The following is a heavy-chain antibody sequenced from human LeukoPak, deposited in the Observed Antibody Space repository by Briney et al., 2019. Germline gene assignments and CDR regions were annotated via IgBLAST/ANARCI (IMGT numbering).Heavy chain of an antibody. Sequence: ASVKVSCKASGYTFTSYGISWVRQAPGQGLEWMGWISAYNGNTNYAQKLQGRVTMTTDTSTSTAYMELRSLRSDDTAVYYCARDWGQWLGYNWFDPWGQGTMVTVSS. V-gene: IGHV1-18*01. CDR2: ISAYNGNT. CDR3: ARDWGQWLGYNWFDP. CDR1: GYTFTSYG. D-gene: IGHD6-19*01. J-gene: IGHJ5*02.